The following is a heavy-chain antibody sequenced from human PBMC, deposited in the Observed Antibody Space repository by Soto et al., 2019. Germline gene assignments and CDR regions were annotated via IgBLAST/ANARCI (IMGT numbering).Heavy chain of an antibody. CDR3: AREYYDFWSGYYRKYNWFDP. J-gene: IGHJ5*02. V-gene: IGHV1-2*04. Sequence: GASVKVSCKASGYTFTGYYMHWVRQAPGQGLEWMGWINPNSGGTNYAQKFQGWVTMTRDTSISTVYMELSRLRSDDTAVYYCAREYYDFWSGYYRKYNWFDPWGQGTLVTVSS. D-gene: IGHD3-3*01. CDR2: INPNSGGT. CDR1: GYTFTGYY.